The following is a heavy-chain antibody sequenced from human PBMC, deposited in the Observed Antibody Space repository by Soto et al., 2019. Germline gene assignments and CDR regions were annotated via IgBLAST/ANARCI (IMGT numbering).Heavy chain of an antibody. CDR3: ARGQEGVVATH. Sequence: QVQLQQWGAGLLKPSETLSLNCAVTAGSLSGYYWSWIRQPPGKGLEWIGEVKDGGHTNYNPYLRGRVTISSDASNHQFSLRLNSVTAADTGVYYCARGQEGVVATHWDQGSLVTVSS. CDR1: AGSLSGYY. J-gene: IGHJ4*02. CDR2: VKDGGHT. V-gene: IGHV4-34*01. D-gene: IGHD5-12*01.